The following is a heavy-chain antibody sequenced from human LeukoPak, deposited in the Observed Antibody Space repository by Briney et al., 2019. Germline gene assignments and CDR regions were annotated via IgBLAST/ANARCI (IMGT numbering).Heavy chain of an antibody. V-gene: IGHV3-33*01. D-gene: IGHD6-13*01. Sequence: PGGSLRPSCAASGFTFSSYGMHWVRQAPGKGLEWVAVIWYDGSNKYYADSVKGRFTISRDNSKNTLYLQMNSLRAEDTAVYYCARGDKQQLVPDAFDIWGQGTMVTVSS. J-gene: IGHJ3*02. CDR2: IWYDGSNK. CDR3: ARGDKQQLVPDAFDI. CDR1: GFTFSSYG.